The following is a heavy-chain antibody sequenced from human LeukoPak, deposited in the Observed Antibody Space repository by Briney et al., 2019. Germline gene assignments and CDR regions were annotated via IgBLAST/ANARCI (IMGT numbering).Heavy chain of an antibody. Sequence: GGSLRLSCAASGFTFNSYWMSWVRQAPEKGPEWLANTRQDGSDKQYVDSVKGRFTISRDNAKNSLYLQMNSLSAEDTAVYYCARHSRGSPIDDWGQGTLVTVSS. D-gene: IGHD2-15*01. CDR1: GFTFNSYW. J-gene: IGHJ4*02. CDR3: ARHSRGSPIDD. CDR2: TRQDGSDK. V-gene: IGHV3-7*01.